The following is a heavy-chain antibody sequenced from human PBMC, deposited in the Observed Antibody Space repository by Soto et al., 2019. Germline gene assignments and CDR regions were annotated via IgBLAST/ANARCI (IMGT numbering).Heavy chain of an antibody. CDR1: GFIFSRYS. CDR3: ARESRFLEWLSLNWFDP. CDR2: ISSSSSTI. Sequence: GGSLRLSCAASGFIFSRYSMNWVRQAPGKGLEWVSYISSSSSTIYYADSVKGRFTISRDNAKNSLYLQMNSLRDEDTAVYYCARESRFLEWLSLNWFDPWGQGTLVTVSS. V-gene: IGHV3-48*02. J-gene: IGHJ5*02. D-gene: IGHD3-3*01.